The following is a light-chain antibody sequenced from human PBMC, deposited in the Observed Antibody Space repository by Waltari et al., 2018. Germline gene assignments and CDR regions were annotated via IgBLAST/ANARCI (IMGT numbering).Light chain of an antibody. V-gene: IGLV3-19*01. J-gene: IGLJ1*01. Sequence: SSELTQDPAVSVALGQPVRITCQGASLRSYYASWYQQKPGQATVLVIYGKNNRTSGIPDRFSGSSSGNTASLTITGAQAEDEADYYCNSRDSSGNHYVFGTGTKVTVL. CDR3: NSRDSSGNHYV. CDR2: GKN. CDR1: SLRSYY.